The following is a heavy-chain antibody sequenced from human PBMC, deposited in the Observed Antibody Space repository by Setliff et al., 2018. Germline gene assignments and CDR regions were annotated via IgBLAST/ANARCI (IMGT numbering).Heavy chain of an antibody. Sequence: PSETLPLTCTVSGGSISSYYWSWIRQPAGKGLEWIGHIYIGGSANYNPSLKSRVTMSIDTSKNQSSLKLNSVTAADMAVYYCAREQWLDPPGYYYMDVWAKGTTVTVSS. CDR2: IYIGGSA. V-gene: IGHV4-4*07. CDR1: GGSISSYY. CDR3: AREQWLDPPGYYYMDV. D-gene: IGHD6-19*01. J-gene: IGHJ6*03.